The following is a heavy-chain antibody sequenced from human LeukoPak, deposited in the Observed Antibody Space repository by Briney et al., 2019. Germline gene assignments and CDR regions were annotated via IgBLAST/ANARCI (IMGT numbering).Heavy chain of an antibody. Sequence: GGSLRLSCAASGFTFSSYAMSGVRQAPGKGLELVSAISGRGGSTYYADSVKSRFTSSRDNSKNTLYLQMNSLRAEDTAVYYCANTYQYVDTAMVTIFDYWGQGTLVTVSS. CDR3: ANTYQYVDTAMVTIFDY. CDR2: ISGRGGST. D-gene: IGHD5-18*01. CDR1: GFTFSSYA. J-gene: IGHJ4*02. V-gene: IGHV3-23*01.